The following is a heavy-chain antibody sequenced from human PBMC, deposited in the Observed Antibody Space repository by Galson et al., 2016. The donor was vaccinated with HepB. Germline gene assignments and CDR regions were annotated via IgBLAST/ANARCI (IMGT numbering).Heavy chain of an antibody. CDR3: ARDRTGAWSPDY. CDR2: ISDDGIRK. CDR1: GFRFSGHG. J-gene: IGHJ4*02. V-gene: IGHV3-30*03. Sequence: SLRLSCATSGFRFSGHGMHWVRQAPGKGLQWVAFISDDGIRKYYADSVRGRFIISRDYFKDTVYLQMNSLRPEVTAFYYCARDRTGAWSPDYWGQGALVTVSS. D-gene: IGHD1-14*01.